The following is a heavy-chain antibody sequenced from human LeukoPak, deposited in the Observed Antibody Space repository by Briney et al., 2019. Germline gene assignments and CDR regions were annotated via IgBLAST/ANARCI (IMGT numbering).Heavy chain of an antibody. Sequence: GGSLTLSCVASGFIFSSYSMNWVRQAPGKGLEWVASISSSSSHIYYADSVKGRFTISRDNAKMSLYLQMNSLRAEDTAVYYCARDPFYDLLTGYSYGMDVWGQGTTVTVSS. D-gene: IGHD3-9*01. V-gene: IGHV3-21*01. CDR3: ARDPFYDLLTGYSYGMDV. CDR2: ISSSSSHI. CDR1: GFIFSSYS. J-gene: IGHJ6*02.